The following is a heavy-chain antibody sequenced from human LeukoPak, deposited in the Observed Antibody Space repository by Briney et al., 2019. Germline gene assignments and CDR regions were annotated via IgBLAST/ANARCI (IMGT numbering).Heavy chain of an antibody. CDR2: IRYDGSNK. J-gene: IGHJ6*03. Sequence: GGSLRLSCAASGFTFSSYGMHWVRQAPGKGLEWVAFIRYDGSNKYYADSVKGRFTISRDNSKNTLYLQMNSLRAEDTAVYYCAKGVGYCSSTSCYYYYYYMDVWGEGTTVTVSS. CDR3: AKGVGYCSSTSCYYYYYYMDV. D-gene: IGHD2-2*01. V-gene: IGHV3-30*02. CDR1: GFTFSSYG.